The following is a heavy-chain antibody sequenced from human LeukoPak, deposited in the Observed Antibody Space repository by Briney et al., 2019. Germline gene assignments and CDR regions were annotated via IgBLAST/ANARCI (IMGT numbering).Heavy chain of an antibody. CDR3: ATDCSSTSCFGGIDY. CDR1: GGSISSSSYY. Sequence: SETLSLTCTVSGGSISSSSYYWGWIRQPPGKGLEWIGSIYYSGSTYYNPSLKSRVTISVDTSKNQFSLKLSSVTAADTAVYYCATDCSSTSCFGGIDYWGQGTLVTVSS. CDR2: IYYSGST. D-gene: IGHD2-2*01. J-gene: IGHJ4*02. V-gene: IGHV4-39*07.